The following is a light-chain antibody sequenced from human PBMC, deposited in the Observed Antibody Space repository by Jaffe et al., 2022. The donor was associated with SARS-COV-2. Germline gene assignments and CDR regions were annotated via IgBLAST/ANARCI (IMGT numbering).Light chain of an antibody. J-gene: IGLJ1*01. CDR1: SSDVGGYNY. CDR3: SSYTSRNTLV. CDR2: DVS. V-gene: IGLV2-14*01. Sequence: QSALTQPASVSGSPGQSITIPCTGTSSDVGGYNYVSWYQQYPGKAPKLMIYDVSNRPSGVSNRFSGSKSGNTASLTISGLQAEDEADYYCSSYTSRNTLVFGTGTKVTVL.